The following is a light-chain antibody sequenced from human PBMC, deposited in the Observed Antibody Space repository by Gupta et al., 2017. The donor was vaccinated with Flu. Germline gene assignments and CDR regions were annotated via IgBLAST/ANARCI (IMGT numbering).Light chain of an antibody. CDR2: KAS. Sequence: DIQMTQSPSTLSASVGDRVTITCRASQSISSWLAWDQQKPGKAPKLLIYKASSLESGVPSRVSGSGSGTEFTLTISSLQPDDFATYYCQQYNGTFGQGTKVEIK. J-gene: IGKJ1*01. V-gene: IGKV1-5*03. CDR3: QQYNGT. CDR1: QSISSW.